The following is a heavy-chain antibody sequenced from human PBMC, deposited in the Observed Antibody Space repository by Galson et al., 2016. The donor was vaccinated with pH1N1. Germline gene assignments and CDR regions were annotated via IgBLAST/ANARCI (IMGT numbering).Heavy chain of an antibody. CDR3: SRGGAGTVDS. CDR2: IRWNSDMI. J-gene: IGHJ4*02. D-gene: IGHD6-19*01. Sequence: LRLSCAASGFTFDDFAMHWLRQAPGKGLEWVSGIRWNSDMIDYVDSVKGRFTISRDNAKNSLFLQMNSLRPDDTSFYYCSRGGAGTVDSWGQGTLVNVSS. V-gene: IGHV3-9*01. CDR1: GFTFDDFA.